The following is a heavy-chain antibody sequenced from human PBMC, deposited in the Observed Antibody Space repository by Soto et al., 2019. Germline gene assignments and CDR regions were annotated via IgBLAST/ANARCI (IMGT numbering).Heavy chain of an antibody. CDR3: ARDRRDYCNSASCYDFGLDV. D-gene: IGHD2-2*01. CDR2: ISDSGIKR. Sequence: VGSLRLSCAASGFTFSSYAMSWVRQAPGKGLEWVSGISDSGIKRYYLDAVKGRFTISRDTSTKTLYLQMNSLRAEDTAVYYCARDRRDYCNSASCYDFGLDVWGQGTTVTVSS. CDR1: GFTFSSYA. J-gene: IGHJ6*02. V-gene: IGHV3-23*01.